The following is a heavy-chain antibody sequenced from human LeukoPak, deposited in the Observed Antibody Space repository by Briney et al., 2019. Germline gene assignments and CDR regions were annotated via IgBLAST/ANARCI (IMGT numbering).Heavy chain of an antibody. CDR1: GCSISSYY. D-gene: IGHD3-22*01. J-gene: IGHJ5*02. CDR3: ARGLDYYDSSGHNWFDL. V-gene: IGHV4-59*01. Sequence: SETLSLTCTVSGCSISSYYWSWIRQPPGKGLEWVGYIYYSGSTNYNPSLKSRVTISVDTSKNPFSMKMSSVTAADTAVYYCARGLDYYDSSGHNWFDLWDQGTLITVSS. CDR2: IYYSGST.